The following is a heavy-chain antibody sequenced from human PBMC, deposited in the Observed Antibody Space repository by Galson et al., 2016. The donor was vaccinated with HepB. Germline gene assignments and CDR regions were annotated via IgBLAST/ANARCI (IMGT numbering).Heavy chain of an antibody. V-gene: IGHV3-53*01. J-gene: IGHJ4*02. CDR1: GFTVSDNY. CDR2: IYASGRT. Sequence: SLRLSCAASGFTVSDNYVSWVRQPPGKGLEWVSGIYASGRTFYADSVKGRFTIDNSKNTLFLQMNSLRVEDTAVYYCARDYSSRWFYFDYWGQGTLVTVSS. D-gene: IGHD6-13*01. CDR3: ARDYSSRWFYFDY.